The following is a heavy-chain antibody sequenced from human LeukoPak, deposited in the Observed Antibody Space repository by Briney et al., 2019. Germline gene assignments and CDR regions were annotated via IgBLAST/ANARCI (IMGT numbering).Heavy chain of an antibody. CDR2: IIPIFGTA. CDR1: GGTFSSYA. J-gene: IGHJ6*03. D-gene: IGHD6-6*01. CDR3: ASNSIAARPGSTHYMDV. Sequence: ASVKVSCKASGGTFSSYAISWVRQAPGQGLEWMGGIIPIFGTANYAQKFQGRVTITADESTSTAYMELSSLRSEDTAVYYCASNSIAARPGSTHYMDVWGKGTTVTVSS. V-gene: IGHV1-69*13.